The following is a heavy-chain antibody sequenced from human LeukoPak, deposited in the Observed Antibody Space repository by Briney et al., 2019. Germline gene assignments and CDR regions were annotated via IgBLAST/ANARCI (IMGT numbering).Heavy chain of an antibody. V-gene: IGHV3-21*05. CDR3: ARDYRFAFDN. Sequence: GGSLRLSCAASGFIFSDYSMNWVRQAPGKGLEWISYVGIDSGNTKYADSAKGRFTISGDNAKKSLYLQMNSLRVEDTAVYYCARDYRFAFDNWGQGTLVTVSS. CDR1: GFIFSDYS. J-gene: IGHJ4*02. CDR2: VGIDSGNT.